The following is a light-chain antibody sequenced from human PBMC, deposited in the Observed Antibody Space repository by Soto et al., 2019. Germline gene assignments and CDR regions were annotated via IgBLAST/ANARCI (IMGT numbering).Light chain of an antibody. CDR1: QSISSN. Sequence: DIQMTQSPYSLSASVGDRVTITCRASQSISSNLNSYQQKPGKAPKLLIYGTSSLQIAIPSRFSGIGSGTDFSIIISSLQPEDFATYYCQQSYSTHRTFGQGIKLEIK. J-gene: IGKJ2*01. V-gene: IGKV1-39*01. CDR2: GTS. CDR3: QQSYSTHRT.